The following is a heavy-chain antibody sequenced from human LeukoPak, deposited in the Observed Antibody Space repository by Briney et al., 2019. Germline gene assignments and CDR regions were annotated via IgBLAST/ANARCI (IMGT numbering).Heavy chain of an antibody. CDR3: ARAGYCGDGGCRGGSAFDV. Sequence: ASVKVSCKTSGYTFTNYDIYWVRQAPGQGPECMGWISGYNGDTKYAQVLQGRFTVTTDTSTRTVYMELRSLTSDDTAVYYCARAGYCGDGGCRGGSAFDVWGQGTMVTVSS. D-gene: IGHD2-15*01. J-gene: IGHJ3*01. V-gene: IGHV1-18*01. CDR1: GYTFTNYD. CDR2: ISGYNGDT.